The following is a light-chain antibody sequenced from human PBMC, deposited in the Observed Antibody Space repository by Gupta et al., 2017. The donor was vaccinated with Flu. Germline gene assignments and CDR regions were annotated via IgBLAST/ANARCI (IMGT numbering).Light chain of an antibody. CDR3: MQYHQTPYT. V-gene: IGKV2-28*01. CDR2: LSS. Sequence: DIAVTQSPLFLPVTPGEPASISCRSSQSLLSNNGLNYVDWYLQRPGQSPQLLIYLSSIRASGVPDRFSGSGSGTEFTLKISRVEAEDVGVYYCMQYHQTPYTFGHGTKVNIK. J-gene: IGKJ3*01. CDR1: QSLLSNNGLNY.